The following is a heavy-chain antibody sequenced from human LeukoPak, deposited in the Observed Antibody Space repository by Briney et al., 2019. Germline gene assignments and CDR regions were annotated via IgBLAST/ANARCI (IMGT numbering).Heavy chain of an antibody. CDR2: INHSGST. CDR3: ARTKRGYSYGKYYFDY. D-gene: IGHD5-18*01. V-gene: IGHV4-34*01. CDR1: GGSFSGYY. J-gene: IGHJ4*02. Sequence: PSETLSLTCAVYGGSFSGYYWSWIRQPPGKGLEWIGEINHSGSTNYNPSLKSRVTISVDTSKNQFSLKLSSVTAADTAVYYCARTKRGYSYGKYYFDYWGQGTLVTVSS.